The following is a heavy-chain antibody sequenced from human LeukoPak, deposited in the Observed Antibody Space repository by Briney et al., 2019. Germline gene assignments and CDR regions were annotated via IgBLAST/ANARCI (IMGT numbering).Heavy chain of an antibody. D-gene: IGHD2-2*01. CDR2: IWYDGSNK. J-gene: IGHJ6*04. Sequence: RGSLRLSCAASGFTFSSYGMHWVRQAPGKGLEWVAVIWYDGSNKYYADSVKGRFTISRDNSKNTLYLQMNSLRAEDTAVYYCARDRGDCSSTSCPEGYYYYGMDVWGKGTTVTVSS. CDR1: GFTFSSYG. CDR3: ARDRGDCSSTSCPEGYYYYGMDV. V-gene: IGHV3-33*01.